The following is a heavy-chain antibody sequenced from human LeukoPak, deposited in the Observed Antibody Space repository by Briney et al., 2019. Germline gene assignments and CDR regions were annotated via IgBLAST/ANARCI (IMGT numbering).Heavy chain of an antibody. CDR2: INHSGST. V-gene: IGHV4-34*01. CDR1: GGSFSGYY. J-gene: IGHJ4*02. D-gene: IGHD3-16*02. CDR3: ARHKYRSYFDY. Sequence: PSETLSLTCAVYGGSFSGYYWSCVRQPPGKGLEWIGEINHSGSTNYNPSFKSRVTISVDTSKNQFSLKLSSVTAADTAVYYCARHKYRSYFDYWGQGTLVTVSS.